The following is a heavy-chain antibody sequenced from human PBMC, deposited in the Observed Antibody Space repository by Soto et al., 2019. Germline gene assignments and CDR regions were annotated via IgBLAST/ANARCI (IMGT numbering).Heavy chain of an antibody. CDR2: GYHSGND. CDR1: GVTISTPDYS. J-gene: IGHJ6*02. D-gene: IGHD3-10*01. CDR3: DARPYYYYGLDV. Sequence: SGTLTLTCAVSGVTISTPDYSWSWIRQPPGKEPVWIGYGYHSGNDYPKPSLKRRVTISQNGAKKLFSLKMTSVTAAAAGLYYCDARPYYYYGLDVWGQGTTVTVSS. V-gene: IGHV4-30-2*01.